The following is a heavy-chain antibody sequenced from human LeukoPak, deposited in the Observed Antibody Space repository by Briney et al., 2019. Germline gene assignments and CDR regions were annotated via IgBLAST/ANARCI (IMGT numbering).Heavy chain of an antibody. CDR3: ARVGLGYCSSTSCYEDGMDV. D-gene: IGHD2-2*01. V-gene: IGHV1-18*01. CDR2: ISAYNGNT. J-gene: IGHJ6*02. Sequence: ASVKVSCKASGYTFTSYGISWVRQAPGQGLEWMGWISAYNGNTNYAQKLQGRVTMTTDTSTCTAYMELRSLRSDDTAVYYCARVGLGYCSSTSCYEDGMDVWGQGTTVTVSS. CDR1: GYTFTSYG.